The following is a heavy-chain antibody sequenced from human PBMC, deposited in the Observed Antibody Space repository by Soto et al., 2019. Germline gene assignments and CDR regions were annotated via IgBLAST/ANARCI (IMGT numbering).Heavy chain of an antibody. V-gene: IGHV3-48*01. CDR1: GFTFSSYS. Sequence: GGSLRLSCAASGFTFSSYSMNWVRQAPGKGLEWVSYISSSSSTIYYAESVKGRFTISRDNAKNSLYLQMNSLRAADTAVYYCAREGSTGSYDWFDPWGQGTLVTVSS. CDR3: AREGSTGSYDWFDP. CDR2: ISSSSSTI. J-gene: IGHJ5*02. D-gene: IGHD3-10*01.